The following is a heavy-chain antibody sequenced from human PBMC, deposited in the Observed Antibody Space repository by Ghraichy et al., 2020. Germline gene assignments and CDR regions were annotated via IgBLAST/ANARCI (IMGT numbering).Heavy chain of an antibody. CDR3: ARDGVVSGSYDYFDY. J-gene: IGHJ4*02. D-gene: IGHD1-26*01. V-gene: IGHV3-48*02. CDR2: ISSSSSTI. Sequence: GGSLRLSCAASGFTFSSYSMNWVRQAPGKGLEWVSYISSSSSTIYYADSVKGRFTISRDNAKNSLYLQMNSLRDEDTAVYYCARDGVVSGSYDYFDYWGQGTLVTVSS. CDR1: GFTFSSYS.